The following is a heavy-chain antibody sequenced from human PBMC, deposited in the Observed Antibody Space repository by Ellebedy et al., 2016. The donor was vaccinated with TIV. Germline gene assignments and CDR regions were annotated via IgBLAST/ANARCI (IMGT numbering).Heavy chain of an antibody. CDR1: GFTFSNAW. CDR3: TTDLVWSGSYLGY. D-gene: IGHD1-26*01. CDR2: IKSKTDGGTT. V-gene: IGHV3-15*07. Sequence: GESLKISCAASGFTFSNAWMNWVRPAPGKGLEWVGRIKSKTDGGTTDYAAPVKGRFTISRDDSKNTLYLQMNSLKTEDTAVYYCTTDLVWSGSYLGYWGQGTLVTVSS. J-gene: IGHJ4*02.